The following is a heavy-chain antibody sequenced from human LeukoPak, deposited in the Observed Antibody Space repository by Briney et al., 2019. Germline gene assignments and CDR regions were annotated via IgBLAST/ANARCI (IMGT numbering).Heavy chain of an antibody. D-gene: IGHD5-18*01. Sequence: SQTLSLTFAISGDSVSTASNAWYWIRQSPSRGLEWLGRTYYRSKWYNDYAVSVKSRITINPDTSKNQFSLQLNSVTPEDTAVYYCARWADTAMVTGFDYWGQGTLVTVSS. J-gene: IGHJ4*02. CDR3: ARWADTAMVTGFDY. CDR1: GDSVSTASNA. CDR2: TYYRSKWYN. V-gene: IGHV6-1*01.